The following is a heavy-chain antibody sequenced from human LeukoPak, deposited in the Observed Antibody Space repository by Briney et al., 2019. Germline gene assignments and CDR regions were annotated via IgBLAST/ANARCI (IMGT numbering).Heavy chain of an antibody. CDR3: ARLGRPDGFDI. CDR2: IYYSGIT. V-gene: IGHV4-39*01. J-gene: IGHJ3*02. CDR1: GGSISSSSYY. Sequence: SSETLSLTCTVSGGSISSSSYYWGWIRQPPGKGLEWIANIYYSGITYHNPSLKSRVTISVDTSNNQFSLKLSSVTAADTAVYYCARLGRPDGFDIWGQGTIVTVSS.